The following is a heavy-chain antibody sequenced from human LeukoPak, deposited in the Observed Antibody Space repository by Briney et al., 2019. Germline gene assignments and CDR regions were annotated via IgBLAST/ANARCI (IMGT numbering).Heavy chain of an antibody. CDR3: ARGGYSGYDYYYGMDV. D-gene: IGHD5-12*01. V-gene: IGHV1-8*01. CDR1: GYTFTSYD. CDR2: MNPNSGNT. J-gene: IGHJ6*02. Sequence: ASVKVSCKASGYTFTSYDINWVRQATGQGLEWIGWMNPNSGNTGYAQKFHGRVTMTRNTSISTAYMELSSLRSEDTAVYYCARGGYSGYDYYYGMDVWGQGTTVTVSS.